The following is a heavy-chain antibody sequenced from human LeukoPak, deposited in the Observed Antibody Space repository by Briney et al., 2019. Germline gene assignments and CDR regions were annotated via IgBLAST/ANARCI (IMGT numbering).Heavy chain of an antibody. D-gene: IGHD3-22*01. CDR1: GGSISSGGYY. J-gene: IGHJ6*03. CDR3: AREVGARMIVVVRPTPQSVRYMDV. CDR2: IYYSGST. V-gene: IGHV4-31*03. Sequence: SETLSLTCTVSGGSISSGGYYWSWIRQRPGKGLEWVGFIYYSGSTYDNPSLKSRVTISVDTYKNQFSLKLSSVTAADTAVYYRAREVGARMIVVVRPTPQSVRYMDVWGKATTVTVSS.